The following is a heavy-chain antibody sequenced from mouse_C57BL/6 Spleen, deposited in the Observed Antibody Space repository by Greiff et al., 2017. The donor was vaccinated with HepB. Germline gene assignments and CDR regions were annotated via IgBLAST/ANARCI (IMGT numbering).Heavy chain of an antibody. Sequence: QVQLQQSGAELVRPGTSVQMSCKASGYTFTNYWIGWAKQRPGHGLEWIGDIYPGGGYTNYNEKFKGKATLTADKSSSTAYMQFSSLTSEDSAIYYCARRDYGSQYYFDYWGQGTTLTVSS. J-gene: IGHJ2*01. D-gene: IGHD1-1*01. CDR2: IYPGGGYT. CDR1: GYTFTNYW. V-gene: IGHV1-63*01. CDR3: ARRDYGSQYYFDY.